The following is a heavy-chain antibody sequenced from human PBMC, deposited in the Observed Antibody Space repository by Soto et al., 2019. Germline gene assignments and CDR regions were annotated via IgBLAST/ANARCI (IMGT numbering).Heavy chain of an antibody. V-gene: IGHV4-59*08. D-gene: IGHD2-2*01. CDR1: GCSISSYY. Sequence: SETLSLTCTVSGCSISSYYWSWIRQPPGKGLEWIGYIYYSGSTSYNPSLKSRVTLSLETSKSQFSLRLSSVTASDTAVYYCARLGEYYQSLDPWGQGTLVTVSS. J-gene: IGHJ5*02. CDR2: IYYSGST. CDR3: ARLGEYYQSLDP.